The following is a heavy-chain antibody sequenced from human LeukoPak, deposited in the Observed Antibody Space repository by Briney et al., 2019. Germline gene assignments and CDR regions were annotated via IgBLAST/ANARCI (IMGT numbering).Heavy chain of an antibody. CDR2: IFYSGST. V-gene: IGHV4-61*01. CDR1: GVSVSSGSYY. J-gene: IGHJ4*02. CDR3: ATSGLWGFYFNY. D-gene: IGHD6-19*01. Sequence: SETLSLTCTVSGVSVSSGSYYWSWIRQPPGRGLEWIGYIFYSGSTNYNPSLKSRVTISVDTSKNQFSLDLSSVTAADTAMYYCATSGLWGFYFNYWGQGTLVTVSS.